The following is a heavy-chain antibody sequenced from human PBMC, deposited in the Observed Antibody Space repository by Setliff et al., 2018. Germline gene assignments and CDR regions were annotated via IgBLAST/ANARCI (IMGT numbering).Heavy chain of an antibody. Sequence: SETLSLTCTVSGGSISSYYWSWIRQPPWKGLEWIGYIYTSGSTNYNPSLKSRVTISLDTSINTAYMELSSLRYDDTAVYYCARVPQEALYYYDRGHYIDYWGQGTLVTVSS. V-gene: IGHV4-4*08. J-gene: IGHJ4*02. CDR2: IYTSGST. CDR1: GGSISSYY. CDR3: ARVPQEALYYYDRGHYIDY. D-gene: IGHD3-22*01.